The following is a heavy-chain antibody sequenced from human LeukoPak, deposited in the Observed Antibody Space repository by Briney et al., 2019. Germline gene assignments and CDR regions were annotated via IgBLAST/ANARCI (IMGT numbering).Heavy chain of an antibody. CDR2: ISSSSSYI. CDR1: GFTFSSYS. Sequence: GGSLRLSCAASGFTFSSYSMNWVRQAPGKGLEWVSSISSSSSYIYYADSVKGRFTISRDNAKNSLYLQMNSLRAEDTAVYYCARDVSSGWWFGPGYWGQGTLVTVSS. CDR3: ARDVSSGWWFGPGY. J-gene: IGHJ4*02. V-gene: IGHV3-21*01. D-gene: IGHD6-19*01.